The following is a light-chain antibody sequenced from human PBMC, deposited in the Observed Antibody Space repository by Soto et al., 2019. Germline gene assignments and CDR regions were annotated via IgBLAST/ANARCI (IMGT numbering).Light chain of an antibody. CDR1: SSDVGGYNY. Sequence: QSALTQPASVSGSPGQSITISCTGTSSDVGGYNYVSWYQQRPGKAPKLMIYDVSNRPSGVSYRFSGSKSGSTASLTISGLQAEDEATYYCSSYTSSSTLYVFGTGTKVTVL. CDR2: DVS. CDR3: SSYTSSSTLYV. V-gene: IGLV2-14*01. J-gene: IGLJ1*01.